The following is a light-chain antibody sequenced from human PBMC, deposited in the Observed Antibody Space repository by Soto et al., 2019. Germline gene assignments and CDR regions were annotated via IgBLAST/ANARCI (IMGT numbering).Light chain of an antibody. V-gene: IGLV2-11*01. CDR1: SSDVGGYSY. Sequence: QSVLTQPRSGSGSHGQSGTISCTGTSSDVGGYSYVSWFQQHPGKAPKLMIYDVSKRPSGVPDRFSGSKSGNTASLTISGLQAEDEADYYCCSFAGSYTLYVFGTGTKATVL. CDR3: CSFAGSYTLYV. CDR2: DVS. J-gene: IGLJ1*01.